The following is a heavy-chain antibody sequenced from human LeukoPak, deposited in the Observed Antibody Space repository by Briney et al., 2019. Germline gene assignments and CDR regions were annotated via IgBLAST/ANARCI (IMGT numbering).Heavy chain of an antibody. J-gene: IGHJ4*02. D-gene: IGHD3-10*01. CDR1: GYTFTSYW. V-gene: IGHV5-10-1*01. Sequence: GESLKISCKASGYTFTSYWISWVRHTPGKGLEWMARIDPRDSFTRYGPSFQGHVTISSDKSINTAYLHWSSLKASDTATYYCARHYASGQDYWGQGTLVTVSS. CDR3: ARHYASGQDY. CDR2: IDPRDSFT.